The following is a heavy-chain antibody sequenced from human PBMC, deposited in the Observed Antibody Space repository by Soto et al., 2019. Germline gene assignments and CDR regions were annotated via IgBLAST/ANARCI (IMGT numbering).Heavy chain of an antibody. D-gene: IGHD3-10*01. V-gene: IGHV4-34*01. CDR1: GGSFCGYY. CDR3: ARERKIAWFGERGYYYGMDV. J-gene: IGHJ6*02. Sequence: SETLSLTCAVYGGSFCGYYWSWIRQPPGKGLEWIGEINHSGSTNYNPSLKSRVTISVDTSKNQFSLKLSSVTAADTAVYYCARERKIAWFGERGYYYGMDVWGQGTTVTVSS. CDR2: INHSGST.